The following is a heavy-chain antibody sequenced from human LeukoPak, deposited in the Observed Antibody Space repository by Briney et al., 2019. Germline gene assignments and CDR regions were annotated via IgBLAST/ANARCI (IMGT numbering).Heavy chain of an antibody. CDR2: ISGSGGST. Sequence: GGSLRLSCAASGFTFSSYAMSWVRQAPGRGLEWVSAISGSGGSTYYADSVKGRFTISRDNSKNTLYLQMNSLRAEDTAVYYCAKGLAIPMGGSGSPPYWGQGTLVTVSS. CDR3: AKGLAIPMGGSGSPPY. CDR1: GFTFSSYA. D-gene: IGHD2-21*01. V-gene: IGHV3-23*01. J-gene: IGHJ4*02.